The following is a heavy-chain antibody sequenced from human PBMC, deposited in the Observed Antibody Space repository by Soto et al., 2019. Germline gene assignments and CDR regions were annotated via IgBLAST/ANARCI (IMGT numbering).Heavy chain of an antibody. CDR3: AKEYCSSTSCYRDY. V-gene: IGHV1-69*02. CDR1: GGTFSSYT. J-gene: IGHJ4*02. CDR2: IIPILGIA. Sequence: QVQLVQSGAEVKKPGSSVKVSCKASGGTFSSYTISWVRQATGQGLEWMGRIIPILGIANYEQKSQGRVTNTADKSTSTAYMELSSLRAEDTVWYYCAKEYCSSTSCYRDYWGQGTLVTVSS. D-gene: IGHD2-2*02.